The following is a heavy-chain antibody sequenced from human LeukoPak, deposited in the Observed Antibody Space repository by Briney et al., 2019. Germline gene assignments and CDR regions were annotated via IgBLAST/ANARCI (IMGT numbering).Heavy chain of an antibody. CDR3: ARVRRAGTMDV. CDR2: IYTSGST. V-gene: IGHV4-4*07. CDR1: GGSMRSYY. Sequence: SETLSLTCTVPGGSMRSYYWSWIRQPAGKGLEWVGRIYTSGSTYYNPSLESRITMPIDTSKNQFSLKLKSLNAADTAVYYCARVRRAGTMDVWGQGTTVIVSS. J-gene: IGHJ6*02.